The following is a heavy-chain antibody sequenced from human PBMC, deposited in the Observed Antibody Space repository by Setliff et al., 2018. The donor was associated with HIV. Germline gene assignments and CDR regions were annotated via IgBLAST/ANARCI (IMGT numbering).Heavy chain of an antibody. Sequence: LSLTCALSGDSDLSSRAAWNWIRQSPSGGLAWLGRIYYRSKWYSEYAVSVKSRLTIKPDTLENRFSLQLSAVTPEDTAVYFCARDCDPSRYYYLSLFDFWGQGTPVTVSS. CDR3: ARDCDPSRYYYLSLFDF. CDR2: IYYRSKWYS. D-gene: IGHD3-22*01. V-gene: IGHV6-1*01. CDR1: GDSDLSSRAA. J-gene: IGHJ4*02.